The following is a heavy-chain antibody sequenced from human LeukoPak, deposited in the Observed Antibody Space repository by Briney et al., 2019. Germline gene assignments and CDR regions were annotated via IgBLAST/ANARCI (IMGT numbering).Heavy chain of an antibody. D-gene: IGHD3-22*01. V-gene: IGHV4-59*01. Sequence: PSETLSLTCTVSGASISSYYWSWVRQPPGKRLEWIGFIYYNGNTNSNPSLKSRVTISADTSKNQFSLKLTSVTAADTAVYYCVRGNYDNRGYSNAFDIWGQGAMVTVSS. J-gene: IGHJ3*02. CDR2: IYYNGNT. CDR1: GASISSYY. CDR3: VRGNYDNRGYSNAFDI.